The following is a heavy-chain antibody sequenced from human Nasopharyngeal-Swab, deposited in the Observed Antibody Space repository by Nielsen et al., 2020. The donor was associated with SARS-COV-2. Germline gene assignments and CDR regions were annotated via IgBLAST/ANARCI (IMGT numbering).Heavy chain of an antibody. CDR2: IDWDDDK. D-gene: IGHD4-17*01. V-gene: IGHV2-70*11. CDR3: ARTYYGAYYYYYGMDV. CDR1: GFSLSTSGMC. Sequence: SGPTLVKPTQTLTLTCTFSGFSLSTSGMCVSWIRQPPGKALEWLARIDWDDDKYYSTSLKTRLTISKDTSKNQVVLTMTNMDPVDTATYYCARTYYGAYYYYYGMDVWGQGTTVTVSS. J-gene: IGHJ6*02.